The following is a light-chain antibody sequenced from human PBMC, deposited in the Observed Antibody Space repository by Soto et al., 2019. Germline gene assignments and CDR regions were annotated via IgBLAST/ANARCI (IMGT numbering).Light chain of an antibody. CDR3: QQNNNSPPP. Sequence: DIQMTQSPSTLSASVGDRVTITCRASQSISSWLAWYQQKPGKAPKLLIYDASSLESGVPSRFSGSGSGTDFTLTINSLQPDDFATYSCQQNNNSPPPFGQGTKVDIK. CDR1: QSISSW. CDR2: DAS. V-gene: IGKV1-5*01. J-gene: IGKJ1*01.